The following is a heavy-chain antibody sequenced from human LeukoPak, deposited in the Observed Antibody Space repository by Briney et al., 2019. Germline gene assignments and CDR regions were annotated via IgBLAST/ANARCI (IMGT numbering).Heavy chain of an antibody. Sequence: PGGSLRLSCAASGFTFDDYAMHWVRQAPGKGLEWVSAISGSGGSTYYADSVKGRFTISRDNSKNTLYLQMNSLRAEDTAVYYCAKDMRWLRHPNAFDIWGQGQWSPSLQ. D-gene: IGHD3-22*01. CDR3: AKDMRWLRHPNAFDI. CDR1: GFTFDDYA. CDR2: ISGSGGST. V-gene: IGHV3-23*01. J-gene: IGHJ3*02.